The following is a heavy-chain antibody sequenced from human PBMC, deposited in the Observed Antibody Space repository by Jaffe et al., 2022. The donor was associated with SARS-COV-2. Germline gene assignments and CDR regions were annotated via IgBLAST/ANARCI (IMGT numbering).Heavy chain of an antibody. V-gene: IGHV4-59*01. CDR1: GGSISSYY. CDR2: IYYSGST. Sequence: QVQLQESGPGLVKPSETLSLTCTVSGGSISSYYWSWIRQPPGKGLEWIGYIYYSGSTNYNPSLKSRVTISVDTSKNQFSLKLSSVTAADTAVYYCARGEYYDSSGYPYFDYWGQGTLVTVSS. J-gene: IGHJ4*02. CDR3: ARGEYYDSSGYPYFDY. D-gene: IGHD3-22*01.